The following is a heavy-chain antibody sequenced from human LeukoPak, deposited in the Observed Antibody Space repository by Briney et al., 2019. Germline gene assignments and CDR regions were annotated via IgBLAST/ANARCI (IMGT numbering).Heavy chain of an antibody. D-gene: IGHD2/OR15-2a*01. CDR3: ARDFYYNSQGAFDI. Sequence: ASVKVSCKAYGYTFTFHYMHWVRQAPGQGLEWLRWTNPDNGDTNYTQKFQGRVTMTRDTSITTVYMELSRLTSEDTAIYYCARDFYYNSQGAFDIWGQGTMVAVSS. V-gene: IGHV1-2*02. CDR1: GYTFTFHY. J-gene: IGHJ3*02. CDR2: TNPDNGDT.